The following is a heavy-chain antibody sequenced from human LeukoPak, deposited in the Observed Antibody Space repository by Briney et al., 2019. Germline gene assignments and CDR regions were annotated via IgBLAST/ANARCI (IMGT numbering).Heavy chain of an antibody. J-gene: IGHJ4*02. CDR1: GGTFSSYA. Sequence: GASVKVSCKASGGTFSSYAISWVRQAPGQGLEWMGRIIPILGIANYAQKFQGRVTITADKSTSTAYMELSSLRSEDTAVYYCARDPGRLRYFDWPHRNRDDYWGQGTLVTVSS. CDR2: IIPILGIA. V-gene: IGHV1-69*04. CDR3: ARDPGRLRYFDWPHRNRDDY. D-gene: IGHD3-9*01.